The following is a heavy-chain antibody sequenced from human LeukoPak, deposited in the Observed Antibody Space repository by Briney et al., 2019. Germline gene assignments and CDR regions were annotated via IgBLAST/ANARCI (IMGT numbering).Heavy chain of an antibody. CDR2: ISPNSGCA. CDR1: GYTFTDYY. J-gene: IGHJ4*02. D-gene: IGHD3-16*02. V-gene: IGHV1-2*02. Sequence: ASVKVSCKASGYTFTDYYMHWVRQAPGQGLEWMGWISPNSGCANYAQKFQDRVTMTRDTSISTAYMELSRLRYDDTAVYYCARDLQTGGMIAFGGVITPGDYWGQGTLVTVSS. CDR3: ARDLQTGGMIAFGGVITPGDY.